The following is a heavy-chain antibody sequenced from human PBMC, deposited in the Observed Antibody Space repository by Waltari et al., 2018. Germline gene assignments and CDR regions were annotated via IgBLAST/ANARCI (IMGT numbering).Heavy chain of an antibody. CDR1: GFTFSSYS. Sequence: EVQLVESGGGLVKPGGSLRLSCAASGFTFSSYSMNWVRQAPGKGLEWVSSISSSSSYIYYADSVKCRFTITRENAKNSLYLQMNSLRAEDTAVYYCASKSYSNTGWGGDWFDPWGQGTLVTVSS. J-gene: IGHJ5*02. CDR3: ASKSYSNTGWGGDWFDP. V-gene: IGHV3-21*01. CDR2: ISSSSSYI. D-gene: IGHD4-4*01.